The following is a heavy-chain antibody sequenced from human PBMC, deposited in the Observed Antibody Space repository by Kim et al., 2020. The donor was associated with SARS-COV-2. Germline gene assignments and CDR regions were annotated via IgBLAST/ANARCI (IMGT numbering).Heavy chain of an antibody. CDR3: SAGLRKTDTDS. Sequence: GSLRLSCVASGFTFTNAWISWVRQGPAMGLEWVALIKSNSGGGTTYYTSAVEGRFTISRDDSANTLFLEMTTLKSEDTAVYFCSAGLRKTDTDSWGQGT. V-gene: IGHV3-15*01. J-gene: IGHJ4*02. D-gene: IGHD4-17*01. CDR1: GFTFTNAW. CDR2: IKSNSGGGTT.